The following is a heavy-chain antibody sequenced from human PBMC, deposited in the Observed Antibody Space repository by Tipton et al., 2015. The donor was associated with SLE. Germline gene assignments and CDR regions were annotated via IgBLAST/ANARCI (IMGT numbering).Heavy chain of an antibody. V-gene: IGHV6-1*01. D-gene: IGHD5-12*01. CDR3: TRDLATSSPAEYFQH. J-gene: IGHJ1*01. CDR2: TYYRSKWYN. CDR1: GDSVSSNSAA. Sequence: LRLSCAISGDSVSSNSAAWNWIRQSPSRGLEWLGRTYYRSKWYNDYAVSVKSRITINPDTSKNQFSLQLNSVTPEDTAVYYCTRDLATSSPAEYFQHWGQGTLVTVSS.